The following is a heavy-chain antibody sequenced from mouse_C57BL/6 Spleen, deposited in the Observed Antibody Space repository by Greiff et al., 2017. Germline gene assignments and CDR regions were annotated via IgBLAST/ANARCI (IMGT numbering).Heavy chain of an antibody. V-gene: IGHV5-15*01. J-gene: IGHJ4*01. Sequence: DVKLVESGGGLVQPGGSLKISCAASGFTFSDYGMAWVRQAPRKGPEWVAFISNLANSIYYADTVKGRFTISREKAKNTMYLGMSSLRYEDTAMYYCARSQTFYAMYYWGQGTSVTVSS. CDR2: ISNLANSI. CDR3: ARSQTFYAMYY. CDR1: GFTFSDYG.